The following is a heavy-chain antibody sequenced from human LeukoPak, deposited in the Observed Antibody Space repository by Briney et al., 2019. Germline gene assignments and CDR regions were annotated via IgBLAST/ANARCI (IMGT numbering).Heavy chain of an antibody. D-gene: IGHD6-19*01. V-gene: IGHV6-1*01. Sequence: SQTLSLTCAISGDSVSSNSAAWNWIRQSPSRGLEWLGRTYYRSKWYNDYAVSVKSRITINPDTSKNQFSLQLNSVTPEDTAVYYCARAVIPVTGTPYYYYGMDVWGQGTTVTVSS. J-gene: IGHJ6*02. CDR3: ARAVIPVTGTPYYYYGMDV. CDR1: GDSVSSNSAA. CDR2: TYYRSKWYN.